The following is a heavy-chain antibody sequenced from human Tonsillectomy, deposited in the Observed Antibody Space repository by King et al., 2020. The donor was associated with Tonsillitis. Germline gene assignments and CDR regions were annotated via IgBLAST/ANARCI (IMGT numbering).Heavy chain of an antibody. Sequence: VQLVESGGGLVQPGGSLRLSCAASGFTFSSYAMSWVRQAPGKGLEWVSDISGSGGSTYYADSVKGRFTISRDNSKNTLFLQMNSLRAEDTAVYYCAKPLISSGAALDIWGQGTMVTVSS. CDR3: AKPLISSGAALDI. CDR1: GFTFSSYA. D-gene: IGHD3-22*01. CDR2: ISGSGGST. V-gene: IGHV3-23*04. J-gene: IGHJ3*02.